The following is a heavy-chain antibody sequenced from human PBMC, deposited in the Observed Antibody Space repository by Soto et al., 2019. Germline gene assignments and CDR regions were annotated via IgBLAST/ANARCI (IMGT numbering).Heavy chain of an antibody. CDR3: ARDDYSNLFDY. J-gene: IGHJ4*02. V-gene: IGHV3-30-3*01. CDR1: GFTFNSYA. Sequence: GGSLRLSCAASGFTFNSYAMHWVRQAPGKGLEWVAVISYDGSNKYYADSVKGRFTISRDNSKNTLYLQMNSLRAEDTAVYYCARDDYSNLFDYWGQGTLVTVSS. CDR2: ISYDGSNK. D-gene: IGHD4-4*01.